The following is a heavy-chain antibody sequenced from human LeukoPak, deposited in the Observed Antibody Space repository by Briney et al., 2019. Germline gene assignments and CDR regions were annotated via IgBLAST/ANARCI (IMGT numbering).Heavy chain of an antibody. V-gene: IGHV3-48*01. D-gene: IGHD6-19*01. Sequence: TGGSLRLSCVDSGFTFSRHSMNWVRQAPGKGLEWVSYINGGGSPIYYADSVRGRFTISRDNAKNSLYLQMNSLRAEDTAVYYCARTGYSSGWLEYWGQGTLVTVSS. CDR3: ARTGYSSGWLEY. CDR2: INGGGSPI. CDR1: GFTFSRHS. J-gene: IGHJ4*02.